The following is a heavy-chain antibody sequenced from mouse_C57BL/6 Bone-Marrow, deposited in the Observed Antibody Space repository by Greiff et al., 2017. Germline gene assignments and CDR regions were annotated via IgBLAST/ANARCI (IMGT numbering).Heavy chain of an antibody. CDR2: FHPYNDDT. Sequence: QVQLQQSGAELVKPGASVKMSCKASGYTFTTYPIEWMKQNHGKSLEWIGNFHPYNDDTKYNEKFKGKATLTVEKSSSTVYLELSRLTSDDSAVYYCARRGHYYGSSPYYCDYWGQGTTLTVSS. CDR3: ARRGHYYGSSPYYCDY. CDR1: GYTFTTYP. D-gene: IGHD1-1*01. J-gene: IGHJ2*01. V-gene: IGHV1-47*01.